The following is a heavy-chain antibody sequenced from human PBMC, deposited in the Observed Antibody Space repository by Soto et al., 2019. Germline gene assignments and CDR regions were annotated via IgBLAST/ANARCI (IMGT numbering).Heavy chain of an antibody. J-gene: IGHJ6*02. CDR1: GYSFTSYW. V-gene: IGHV5-10-1*01. Sequence: GESLKISCKGSGYSFTSYWISWVRQMPGNGLEWMGRIDPSDSYTNYSPSFQGHVTISADKSISTAYLQWSSLKASDTAMYYCASSNSSSPYYYYGMDVWGQGTTVTVSS. D-gene: IGHD6-6*01. CDR3: ASSNSSSPYYYYGMDV. CDR2: IDPSDSYT.